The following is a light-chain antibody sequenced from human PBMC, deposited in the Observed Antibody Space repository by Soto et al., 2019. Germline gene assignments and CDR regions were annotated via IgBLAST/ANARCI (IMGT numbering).Light chain of an antibody. CDR2: DVS. V-gene: IGLV2-14*03. CDR3: SSYTTSSTYV. J-gene: IGLJ1*01. CDR1: SSDVGGYSY. Sequence: QSALTQPASVSGSPGQSITISCTGTSSDVGGYSYISWYQHNPGRAPKLMIYDVSNRPSGVSDRFSGSKSGNTASLTISRLQAEDEVDYYCSSYTTSSTYVFGSGTKVTVL.